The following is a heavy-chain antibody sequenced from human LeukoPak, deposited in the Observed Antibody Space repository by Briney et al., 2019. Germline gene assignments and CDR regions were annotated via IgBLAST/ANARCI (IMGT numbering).Heavy chain of an antibody. CDR3: ARALRYCSGGRCYTPLY. CDR1: GYTFTGYY. V-gene: IGHV1-2*02. CDR2: INPNSGGT. D-gene: IGHD2-15*01. Sequence: ASVKVSCKASGYTFTGYYMHWVRQAPGQGLEWMGWINPNSGGTNYAQKFQGRVTMTTDTSTSTAYMELRSLRSDDTAVYYCARALRYCSGGRCYTPLYWGQGTLVTVSS. J-gene: IGHJ4*02.